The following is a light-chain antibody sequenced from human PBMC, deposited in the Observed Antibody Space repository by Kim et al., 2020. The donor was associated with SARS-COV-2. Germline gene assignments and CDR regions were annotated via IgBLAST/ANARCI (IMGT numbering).Light chain of an antibody. CDR2: EAS. Sequence: DIQMTQSPSTLPVSVRDRVTITCRASQRIGTWLAWYQQKPGKAPRLLIYEASNLDSGVPSRFSGSGSGTEFTLTISSLQTDDFATYYCQQYNRSQRLAFGGGAKVDIK. J-gene: IGKJ4*01. CDR3: QQYNRSQRLA. CDR1: QRIGTW. V-gene: IGKV1-5*03.